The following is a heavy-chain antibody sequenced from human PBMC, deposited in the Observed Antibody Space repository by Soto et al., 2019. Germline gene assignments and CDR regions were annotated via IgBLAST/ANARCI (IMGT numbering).Heavy chain of an antibody. CDR2: ISGSGGST. Sequence: GESLKISCAASGFTFSSYAMSWVRQAPGKGLEWVSAISGSGGSTYYADSVKGRFTISRDNSKNTLYLQMNSLRAEATAVYYCAKGGCSSTSCYDGYYYYYMDVWGKGTTVTVSS. CDR1: GFTFSSYA. J-gene: IGHJ6*03. D-gene: IGHD2-2*01. V-gene: IGHV3-23*01. CDR3: AKGGCSSTSCYDGYYYYYMDV.